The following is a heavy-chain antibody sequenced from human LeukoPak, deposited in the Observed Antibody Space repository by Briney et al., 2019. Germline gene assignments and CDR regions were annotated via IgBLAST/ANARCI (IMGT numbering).Heavy chain of an antibody. Sequence: PGGSLRLSCAASGFTFDDYGMSWVRQAPGKGLEWVANIKQDGSEKYNVDSVKGRFTISRDNAKNSLYLQMNSLRAEDTAVYYCAGGDRSSWYLYYFDYWGQGTLVTVSS. CDR3: AGGDRSSWYLYYFDY. CDR2: IKQDGSEK. CDR1: GFTFDDYG. J-gene: IGHJ4*02. D-gene: IGHD6-13*01. V-gene: IGHV3-7*01.